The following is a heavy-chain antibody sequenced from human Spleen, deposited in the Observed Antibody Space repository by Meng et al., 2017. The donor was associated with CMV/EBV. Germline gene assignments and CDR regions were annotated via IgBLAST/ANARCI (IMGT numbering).Heavy chain of an antibody. D-gene: IGHD6-13*01. CDR3: ARVLAAAGSGGMDV. J-gene: IGHJ6*02. V-gene: IGHV3-21*01. CDR2: ISSDSSYI. Sequence: GGSLRLSCAASGFTFSSYSLSWVRQAPGKGLEWVSSISSDSSYIYYADSLMGRFTVSRDNAKNSLYLQMNNLRAEDSAVYYCARVLAAAGSGGMDVWGQGTTVTVSS. CDR1: GFTFSSYS.